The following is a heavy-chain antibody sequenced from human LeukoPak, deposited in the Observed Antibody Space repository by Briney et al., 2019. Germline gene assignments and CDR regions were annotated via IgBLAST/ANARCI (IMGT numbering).Heavy chain of an antibody. CDR3: TSDEDSSYY. J-gene: IGHJ4*02. V-gene: IGHV3-15*01. D-gene: IGHD6-6*01. CDR1: VFTFSNAR. CDR2: IKSKTDDGTT. Sequence: GVSVRLPCASSVFTFSNARMLGVPDPRGRGREGGGRIKSKTDDGTTDYAAPLEGRVTISRDDSKNTVYLQMNILKPEHTALYYCTSDEDSSYYWGQGTLVTVSS.